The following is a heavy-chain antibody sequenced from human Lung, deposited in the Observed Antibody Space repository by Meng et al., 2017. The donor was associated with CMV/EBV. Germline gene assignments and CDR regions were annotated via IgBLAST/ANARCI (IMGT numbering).Heavy chain of an antibody. Sequence: SETLSLTCTVSGGSISSSSYYWGWIRQPPGKGLEWIGSIYYSGSTYYNPSLKSRVTISVDTSKNQFSLKLSSVTAADTAVYYCARRGYCSSTSRCPERFFDYWGQGTLVTVSS. CDR1: GGSISSSSYY. CDR3: ARRGYCSSTSRCPERFFDY. V-gene: IGHV4-39*01. D-gene: IGHD2-2*01. J-gene: IGHJ4*02. CDR2: IYYSGST.